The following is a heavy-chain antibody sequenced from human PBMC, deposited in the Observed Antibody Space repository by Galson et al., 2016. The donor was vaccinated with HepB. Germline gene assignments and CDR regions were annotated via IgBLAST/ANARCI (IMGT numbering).Heavy chain of an antibody. CDR2: TYYWSKYSN. Sequence: CAISGDSVSRNGAAWNWIRLSPSRGLEWLGRTYYWSKYSNDYAVSVKSRITFNTDTSKNQVSLQLSSVTPEDTAMYYCASGRHNGFDIWGQGTMITVSS. V-gene: IGHV6-1*01. CDR1: GDSVSRNGAA. CDR3: ASGRHNGFDI. J-gene: IGHJ3*02.